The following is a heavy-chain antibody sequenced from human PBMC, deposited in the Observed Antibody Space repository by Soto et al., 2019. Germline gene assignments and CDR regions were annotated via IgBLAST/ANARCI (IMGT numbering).Heavy chain of an antibody. CDR1: GSTFSDFY. D-gene: IGHD2-2*02. V-gene: IGHV3-11*01. J-gene: IGHJ5*02. CDR2: ISSSADTL. Sequence: GGSLRLSCVVSGSTFSDFYMSWIRKAPGKGLEWISYISSSADTLNYADSVKGRFTISRDNARNSLYLQMNSLRVEDTAVYYCARDRWYTTSNYWLDPWGQGTKVTVSS. CDR3: ARDRWYTTSNYWLDP.